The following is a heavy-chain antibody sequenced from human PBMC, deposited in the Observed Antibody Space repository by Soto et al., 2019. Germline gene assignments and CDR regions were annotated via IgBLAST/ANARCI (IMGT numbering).Heavy chain of an antibody. J-gene: IGHJ3*02. CDR3: ARDLSSLGRGAFDI. Sequence: PSETLSLTCAVSGGSISSGGYSWSWIRQPPGKGLEWIGYIYYSGSTYYNPSLKSRVTTSVDTSKNQFSLKLSSVTAADTAVYYCARDLSSLGRGAFDIWGQGTMVTVSS. CDR2: IYYSGST. D-gene: IGHD3-10*01. CDR1: GGSISSGGYS. V-gene: IGHV4-31*11.